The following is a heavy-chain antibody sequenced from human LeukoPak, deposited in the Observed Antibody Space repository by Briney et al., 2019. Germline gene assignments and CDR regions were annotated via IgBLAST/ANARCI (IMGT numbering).Heavy chain of an antibody. CDR2: IYYSGST. J-gene: IGHJ4*02. CDR3: ARDSTVGDYESGYFDY. Sequence: TLSLTCTVSGGSISSGGYYWSWIRQHPGKGLEWIRYIYYSGSTYYNPSLKSRVTISVDTSKNQFSLKLSSVTAADTAVYYCARDSTVGDYESGYFDYWGQGTLVTVSS. V-gene: IGHV4-31*03. D-gene: IGHD4-17*01. CDR1: GGSISSGGYY.